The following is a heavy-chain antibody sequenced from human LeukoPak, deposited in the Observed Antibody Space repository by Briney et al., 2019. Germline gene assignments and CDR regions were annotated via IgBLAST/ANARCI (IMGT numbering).Heavy chain of an antibody. CDR1: GGSISSGSYD. V-gene: IGHV4-39*01. CDR2: IYYSGST. J-gene: IGHJ4*02. Sequence: PSETLSLTCTVSGGSISSGSYDWGWIRQPPGKGLEWIGSIYYSGSTYYNPSLKSRVTISVDASKNQFSLKLSSVTAADTAVYYCARLAYSSGWYYFDYWGQGTLVTVSS. D-gene: IGHD6-19*01. CDR3: ARLAYSSGWYYFDY.